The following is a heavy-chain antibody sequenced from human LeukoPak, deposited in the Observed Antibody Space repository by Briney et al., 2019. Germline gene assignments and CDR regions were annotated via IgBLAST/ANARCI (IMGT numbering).Heavy chain of an antibody. Sequence: GASVKVSCKASGYTFTGYYMHWVRQAPGQGLEWMGWINPNSGGTNYAQKFQGRVTMTRDTSISTAYMELSRLRSDDTAVYYCARIQERYCSSTSCLGPWGYWGRGTLVTVSS. CDR2: INPNSGGT. J-gene: IGHJ4*02. D-gene: IGHD2-2*01. CDR1: GYTFTGYY. CDR3: ARIQERYCSSTSCLGPWGY. V-gene: IGHV1-2*02.